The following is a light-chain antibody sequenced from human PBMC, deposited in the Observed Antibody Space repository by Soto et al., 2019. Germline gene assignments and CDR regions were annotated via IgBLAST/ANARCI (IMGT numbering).Light chain of an antibody. CDR1: QSVSSTF. CDR3: QQYGNSPYT. J-gene: IGKJ2*01. CDR2: DAS. V-gene: IGKV3-20*01. Sequence: EIVLMQSPSTLSLSPGERATLSCRASQSVSSTFLSWYQQKPGQAPRLLIFDASNRATGIPDRFSGSGSGTDFTLTISRLEPEDFAVYFCQQYGNSPYTFVQGTKLEI.